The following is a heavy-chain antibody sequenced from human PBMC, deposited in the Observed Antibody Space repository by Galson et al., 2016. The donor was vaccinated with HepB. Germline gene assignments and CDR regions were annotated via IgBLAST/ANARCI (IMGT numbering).Heavy chain of an antibody. CDR2: LSASGATT. D-gene: IGHD3-9*01. J-gene: IGHJ3*02. CDR1: TFTFGTYA. CDR3: AKEGRDILTGYYNGDAFDI. Sequence: SLRLSCAASTFTFGTYAMSWVRQAPGKGLEWVSLLSASGATTHYADSVKGRFTVSGDISKTTLYLQMNSLRAEDTALYYCAKEGRDILTGYYNGDAFDIWGQGTMVTVSS. V-gene: IGHV3-23*01.